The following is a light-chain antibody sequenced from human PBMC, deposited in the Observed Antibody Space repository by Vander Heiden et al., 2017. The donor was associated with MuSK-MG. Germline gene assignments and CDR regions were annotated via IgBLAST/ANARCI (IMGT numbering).Light chain of an antibody. CDR2: AAS. CDR3: QQGYSSPPLS. J-gene: IGKJ4*01. CDR1: QSIRSY. V-gene: IGKV1-39*01. Sequence: DIQMTQSPSSLSASVGDRVTITCRASQSIRSYLNWYQQYPGKAPKLLINAASTLQSGVPSRFSGSGSGTNFSLTISSLQPEDFATYYCQQGYSSPPLSFGGGTKVEIK.